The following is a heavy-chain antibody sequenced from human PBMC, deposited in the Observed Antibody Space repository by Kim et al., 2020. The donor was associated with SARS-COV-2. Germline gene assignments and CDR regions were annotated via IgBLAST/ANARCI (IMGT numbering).Heavy chain of an antibody. J-gene: IGHJ4*02. CDR2: ISQDGSNK. CDR3: VGLGGSGSHSYSDH. Sequence: GGSLRLSCVASGFTFSTYALHWVRQAPGKGLEWVAVISQDGSNKDYVDSVKGRFTISRDNSKNTVLLQMKSLRVDDTAVYYCVGLGGSGSHSYSDHWGQGTLVTVPS. V-gene: IGHV3-30*04. D-gene: IGHD3-10*01. CDR1: GFTFSTYA.